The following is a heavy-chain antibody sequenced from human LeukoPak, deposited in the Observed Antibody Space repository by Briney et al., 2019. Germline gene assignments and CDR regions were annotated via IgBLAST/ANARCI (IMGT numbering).Heavy chain of an antibody. V-gene: IGHV3-7*01. CDR3: ATSYDSSGCD. CDR2: IKQDGSIQ. CDR1: GFIFSSFW. J-gene: IGHJ4*02. D-gene: IGHD3-22*01. Sequence: PGGSLRLSCTASGFIFSSFWMAWVRQAPGKGLEWVANIKQDGSIQFYGDSVKGRFTISRDNAKNSLYLQMNNLRAEDTALYYCATSYDSSGCDWGQGTLVTVSS.